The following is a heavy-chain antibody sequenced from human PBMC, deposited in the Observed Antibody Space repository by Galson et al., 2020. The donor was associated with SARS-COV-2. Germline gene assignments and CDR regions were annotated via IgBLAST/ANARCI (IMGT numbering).Heavy chain of an antibody. Sequence: GSLRLSCAASGFIFRYAHITWNRQAPGKGLEWISYIKNGGDTIYYADSVKGRFTMSRDNANNLLYLQMNSLRVEDTAMYYCARESWGSLDPWGQGTLVTVST. CDR2: IKNGGDTI. CDR3: ARESWGSLDP. CDR1: GFIFRYAH. J-gene: IGHJ5*02. V-gene: IGHV3-11*01. D-gene: IGHD3-16*01.